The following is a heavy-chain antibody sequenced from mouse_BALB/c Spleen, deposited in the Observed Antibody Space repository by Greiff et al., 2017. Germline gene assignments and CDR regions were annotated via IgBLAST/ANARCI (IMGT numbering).Heavy chain of an antibody. V-gene: IGHV7-3*02. CDR3: ARGIYYGNFLVAY. CDR2: IRNKANGYTT. CDR1: GFTFTDYY. J-gene: IGHJ3*01. D-gene: IGHD2-1*01. Sequence: EVHLVESGGGLVQPGGSLRLSCATSGFTFTDYYMSWVRQPPGKALEWLGFIRNKANGYTTEYSASVKGRFTISRDNSQSILYLQMNTLRAEDSATYYCARGIYYGNFLVAYWGQGTLVTVSA.